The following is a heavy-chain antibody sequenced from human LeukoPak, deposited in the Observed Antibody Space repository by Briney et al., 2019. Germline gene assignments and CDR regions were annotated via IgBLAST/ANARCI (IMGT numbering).Heavy chain of an antibody. CDR1: GFSFSRYW. CDR2: IKFDGNEK. V-gene: IGHV3-7*01. CDR3: ARLDEAFDN. D-gene: IGHD5-24*01. Sequence: GGSLRLSCTTSGFSFSRYWLSWVRQDPGKGLEWVANIKFDGNEKYYVDSVKGRFTISRDNAKNSLYLQMNSLRAEDTAIYYCARLDEAFDNWGQGTLVTVSS. J-gene: IGHJ4*02.